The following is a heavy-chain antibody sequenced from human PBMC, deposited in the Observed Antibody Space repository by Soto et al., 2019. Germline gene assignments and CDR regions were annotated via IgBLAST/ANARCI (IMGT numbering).Heavy chain of an antibody. CDR1: GGSISSGDYY. CDR2: IYYSGST. J-gene: IGHJ4*02. CDR3: ARVGYSYGYLDY. Sequence: QVQLQESGPGLVKPSQTLSLTCTVSGGSISSGDYYWSWIRQPPGKGLEWIGYIYYSGSTYYNPSLKSRVIISVDTSKNQFSLKLSSVTAAVMAVYYCARVGYSYGYLDYWGQGTLVTVSS. D-gene: IGHD5-18*01. V-gene: IGHV4-30-4*01.